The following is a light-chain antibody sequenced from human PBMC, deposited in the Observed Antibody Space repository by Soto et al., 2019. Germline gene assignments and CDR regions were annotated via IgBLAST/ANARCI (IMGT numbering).Light chain of an antibody. Sequence: QSVLTQPPSVSAAPGQKVTISCSGGSSNIGNYVSWYQQLPGAAPKLLIYDNIKRPSGIPDRFSCSKSGTSATLGITGRQTGDEDDYFCGAWDSSLSAVVFGGGTKLTVL. V-gene: IGLV1-51*01. CDR2: DNI. J-gene: IGLJ2*01. CDR3: GAWDSSLSAVV. CDR1: SSNIGNY.